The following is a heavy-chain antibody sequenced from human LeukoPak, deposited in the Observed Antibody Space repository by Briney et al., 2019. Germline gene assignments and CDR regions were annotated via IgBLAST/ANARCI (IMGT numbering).Heavy chain of an antibody. CDR2: ISGSGGST. D-gene: IGHD3-3*01. CDR3: ARGETPYYDFWSGYSSLTDY. CDR1: GFTFSSYA. J-gene: IGHJ4*02. V-gene: IGHV3-23*01. Sequence: GGSLRLSCAASGFTFSSYAMSWVRQAPGKGLEWVSAISGSGGSTYYADSVKGRFTISRDNSKNTLYLQMNSLRAEDTAVYYCARGETPYYDFWSGYSSLTDYWGQGTLVTVSS.